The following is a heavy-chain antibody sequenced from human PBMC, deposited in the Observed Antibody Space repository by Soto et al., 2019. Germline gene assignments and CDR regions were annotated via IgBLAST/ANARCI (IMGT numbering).Heavy chain of an antibody. V-gene: IGHV4-34*01. CDR2: INHSGST. D-gene: IGHD1-26*01. J-gene: IGHJ4*02. CDR1: GGSFSGYY. CDR3: ARAPLGATVPLFDY. Sequence: PSETLSLTCAVYGGSFSGYYWSWIRQPPGKGLEWIEEINHSGSTNYNPSLKSRVTISVDTSKNQFSLKLSSVTAADTAVYYCARAPLGATVPLFDYGGKGTLATFS.